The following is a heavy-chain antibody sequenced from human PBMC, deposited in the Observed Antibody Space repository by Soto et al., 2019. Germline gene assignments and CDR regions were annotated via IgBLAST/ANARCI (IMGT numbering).Heavy chain of an antibody. Sequence: PGGSLRLSCAASGFTFSSYSMNWVRQAPGKGLEWISYISTTSSSIYYADSVKGRFTISRDNAKNSLYLQMNSLRAEDTAFYYCAKDTGPNWGQGTLVTVSS. CDR3: AKDTGPN. J-gene: IGHJ4*02. CDR2: ISTTSSSI. CDR1: GFTFSSYS. V-gene: IGHV3-48*04.